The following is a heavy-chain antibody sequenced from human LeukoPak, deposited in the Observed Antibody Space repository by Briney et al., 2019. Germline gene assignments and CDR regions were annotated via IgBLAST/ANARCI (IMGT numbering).Heavy chain of an antibody. V-gene: IGHV4-59*08. CDR3: ARGSGASYASGSYELYQFDH. CDR2: IDYSGNN. J-gene: IGHJ4*02. Sequence: SETLSLNCTVSGASMTSYYWSWIRQPPGKALGWIGYIDYSGNNNCIPSRKSRVTISADTSKKQFSLKLTSVTAADTAVYYCARGSGASYASGSYELYQFDHWGQETLVTVSS. D-gene: IGHD3-10*01. CDR1: GASMTSYY.